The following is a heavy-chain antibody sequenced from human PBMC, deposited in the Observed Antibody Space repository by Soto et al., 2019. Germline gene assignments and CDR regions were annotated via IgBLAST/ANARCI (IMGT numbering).Heavy chain of an antibody. CDR3: ARGMGYGDYVKNDAFDI. D-gene: IGHD4-17*01. CDR1: GYIFTSYY. V-gene: IGHV1-46*01. J-gene: IGHJ3*02. Sequence: GASVKVSCKASGYIFTSYYMHWVRQAPGQGLEWMGIINPSGGSTSYAQKFQGRVTMTRDTSASTVYMELSSLRSEDTAVYYCARGMGYGDYVKNDAFDIWGQGTMVTVSS. CDR2: INPSGGST.